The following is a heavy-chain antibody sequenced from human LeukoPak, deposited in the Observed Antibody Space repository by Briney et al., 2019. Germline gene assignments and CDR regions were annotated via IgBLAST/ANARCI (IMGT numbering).Heavy chain of an antibody. CDR1: GFTFSNLD. Sequence: PGGSLRLSCAAAGFTFSNLDMSWVRQAPGKGLVWVSRINSDGSSTSYADSVKGRFTISRDNAKNTLYLQMNSLRAEDTAVYYCARVQSVLQGGQTFDYWGQGTLVTVSS. CDR2: INSDGSST. D-gene: IGHD2/OR15-2a*01. CDR3: ARVQSVLQGGQTFDY. J-gene: IGHJ4*02. V-gene: IGHV3-74*01.